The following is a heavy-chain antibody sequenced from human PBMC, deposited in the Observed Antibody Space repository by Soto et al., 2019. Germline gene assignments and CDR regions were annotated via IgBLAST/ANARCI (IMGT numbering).Heavy chain of an antibody. CDR1: GGSISSSSYY. Sequence: SETLSLTCTVSGGSISSSSYYWGWIRQPPGKGLEWIGSIYYSGSTYYNPSLKSRVTISVDTSKNQFSLKLSSVTAADTAVYYCARHSAGGYCISTSCYLYYYGMDVWVQGTTVT. CDR2: IYYSGST. J-gene: IGHJ6*02. CDR3: ARHSAGGYCISTSCYLYYYGMDV. D-gene: IGHD2-2*03. V-gene: IGHV4-39*01.